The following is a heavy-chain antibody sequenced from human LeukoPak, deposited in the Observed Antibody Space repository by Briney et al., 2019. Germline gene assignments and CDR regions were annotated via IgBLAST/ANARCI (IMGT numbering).Heavy chain of an antibody. CDR1: GFTFRNYV. Sequence: PGGSLRLSCAASGFTFRNYVIHWVRQAPGKGLEWVAVTSSGLNVKLYADSVKGRFTISRDNSRSTLYLQMNSLRPEDTAIYYCAREGYYGSGSPPSFFDYWGQGTLVTVSS. CDR3: AREGYYGSGSPPSFFDY. D-gene: IGHD3-10*01. V-gene: IGHV3-30-3*01. CDR2: TSSGLNVK. J-gene: IGHJ4*02.